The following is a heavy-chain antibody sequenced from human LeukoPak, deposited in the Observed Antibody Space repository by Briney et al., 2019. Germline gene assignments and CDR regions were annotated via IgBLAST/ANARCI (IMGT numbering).Heavy chain of an antibody. Sequence: SETLSLTCTVSGGSISSSSYYWSWIRQPPGKGLEWIGEINHSGSTNYNPSLKSRVTISVDTSKNQFSLKLSSVTAADTAVYYCARLPYLMSFDYWGQGTLVTVSS. CDR2: INHSGST. D-gene: IGHD1-26*01. CDR1: GGSISSSSYY. J-gene: IGHJ4*02. CDR3: ARLPYLMSFDY. V-gene: IGHV4-39*07.